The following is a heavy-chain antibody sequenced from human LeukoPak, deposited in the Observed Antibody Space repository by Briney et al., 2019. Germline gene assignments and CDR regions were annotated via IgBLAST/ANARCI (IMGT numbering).Heavy chain of an antibody. J-gene: IGHJ6*02. V-gene: IGHV3-53*01. CDR1: GFTVSSNY. CDR2: IYSGGST. CDR3: ARDRGSGNYYYYGMDV. Sequence: GGSLRLSCAASGFTVSSNYMSWVRQAPGKGLEWVSVIYSGGSTYYADSVKGRFTISRDNSKNTLYLQMNSLRAEDTAVYYCARDRGSGNYYYYGMDVWGQGTTVTVSS. D-gene: IGHD2-15*01.